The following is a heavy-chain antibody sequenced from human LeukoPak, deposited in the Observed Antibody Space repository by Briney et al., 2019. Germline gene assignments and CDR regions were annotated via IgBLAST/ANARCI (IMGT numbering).Heavy chain of an antibody. J-gene: IGHJ5*02. Sequence: GGSLRLSCAAFGFTFSSYSMNWVRQAPGKGLEWVSSISSSSSYIYYADSVKGRFTISRDNAKNSLYLQMNSLRAEDTAVYYCARDHKGFANNWFDPWGQGTLVTVSS. V-gene: IGHV3-21*01. CDR2: ISSSSSYI. D-gene: IGHD3-10*01. CDR1: GFTFSSYS. CDR3: ARDHKGFANNWFDP.